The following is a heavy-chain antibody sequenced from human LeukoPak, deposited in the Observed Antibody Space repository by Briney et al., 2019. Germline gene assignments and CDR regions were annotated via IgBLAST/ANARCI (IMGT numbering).Heavy chain of an antibody. J-gene: IGHJ5*02. CDR3: AKDVPNYNWFDP. V-gene: IGHV3-7*01. CDR2: INQDGSET. D-gene: IGHD3-10*02. CDR1: GFTPIHYW. Sequence: GGSLRLSCALSGFTPIHYWMTWVRQAPGKGLEWVANINQDGSETFYVDSVKGRFTISRDNAKNSVYLQMNTLRAEDTAVYYCAKDVPNYNWFDPWGQGTLVTVSS.